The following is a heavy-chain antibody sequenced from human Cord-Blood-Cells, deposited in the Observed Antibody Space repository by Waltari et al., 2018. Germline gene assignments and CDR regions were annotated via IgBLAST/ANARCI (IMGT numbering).Heavy chain of an antibody. CDR2: INHSVST. CDR3: ARGDYYDSSGYYYYYYYGMDV. Sequence: QVQLQQWGAGLLKPSETLSLTCAVYGGSFSGYYWSWIRQPPGKGLEWIGEINHSVSTNYNPSLKSRVTISVDTSKNQFSLKLSSVTAADTAVYYCARGDYYDSSGYYYYYYYGMDVWGQGTTVTVSS. CDR1: GGSFSGYY. J-gene: IGHJ6*02. D-gene: IGHD3-22*01. V-gene: IGHV4-34*01.